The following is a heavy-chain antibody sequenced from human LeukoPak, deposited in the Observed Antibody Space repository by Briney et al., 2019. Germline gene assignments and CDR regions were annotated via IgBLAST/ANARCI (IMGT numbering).Heavy chain of an antibody. CDR1: GFTLSTHA. D-gene: IGHD3-10*01. J-gene: IGHJ5*02. CDR2: ISGSGSST. CDR3: ASLGGSGFDP. Sequence: PGGSLRLSCAASGFTLSTHAMNWVRQAPGKGLECVSAISGSGSSTYYADSVKGRFTISRDNAKNSLYLQMNSLRAEDTAVYYCASLGGSGFDPWGQGTLVTVSS. V-gene: IGHV3-23*01.